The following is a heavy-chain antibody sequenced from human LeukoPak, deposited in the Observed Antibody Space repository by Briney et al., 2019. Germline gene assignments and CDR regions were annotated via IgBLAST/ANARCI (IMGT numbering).Heavy chain of an antibody. J-gene: IGHJ4*02. CDR2: IKEDGSEK. CDR1: GFTFSNYW. Sequence: GGSLRLSCAASGFTFSNYWMNWVRQAPGKGLEWVDNIKEDGSEKFYVDSVKGRFIISRDNAKNSLYLQMNSLRAEDTAVYSCARDSQHLNFDYWGQGTLVTVSS. V-gene: IGHV3-7*04. CDR3: ARDSQHLNFDY. D-gene: IGHD3-3*02.